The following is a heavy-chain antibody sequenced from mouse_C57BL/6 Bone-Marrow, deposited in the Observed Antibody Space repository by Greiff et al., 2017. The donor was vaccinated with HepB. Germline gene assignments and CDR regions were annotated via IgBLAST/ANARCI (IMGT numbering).Heavy chain of an antibody. V-gene: IGHV1-9*01. D-gene: IGHD3-2*02. CDR2: ILPGSGST. CDR1: GYTFTGYW. J-gene: IGHJ2*01. Sequence: VQLQQSGAELMKPGASVKLSCKATGYTFTGYWIEWVKQRPGHGLEWIGEILPGSGSTNSNEKFKGKATFTADTSSNTAYMQLSSLTTEDSAIYYWARRTAQVSTFDYWGQGTTLTVSS. CDR3: ARRTAQVSTFDY.